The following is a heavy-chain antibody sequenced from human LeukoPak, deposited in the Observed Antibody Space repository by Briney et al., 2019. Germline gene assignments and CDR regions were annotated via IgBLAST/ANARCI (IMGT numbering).Heavy chain of an antibody. CDR2: IYYSGST. CDR1: GGSISSYY. D-gene: IGHD2-15*01. CDR3: ATLSVVAATRSDAFDI. Sequence: SETLSLTCTVSGGSISSYYWSWIRQPPGKGLEWIGYIYYSGSTNYNPSLKSRVTISVDTSKNQFSLKLSSVTAADTAVYYCATLSVVAATRSDAFDIWGQGTMVSVSS. V-gene: IGHV4-59*01. J-gene: IGHJ3*02.